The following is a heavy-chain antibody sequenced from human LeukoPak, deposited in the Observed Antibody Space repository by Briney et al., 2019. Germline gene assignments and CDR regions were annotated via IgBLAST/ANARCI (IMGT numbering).Heavy chain of an antibody. Sequence: PGGSLRLSCEGSGFTFSNYWMGWVRQAPGKGLQWVANIKTDGSEKYYVDSVKGRFTISRDNAKNSLYLQMNSLRAEDTAVYFCARGSYDFWSGYYSDYWGQGTLVTVSS. CDR2: IKTDGSEK. J-gene: IGHJ4*02. V-gene: IGHV3-7*01. D-gene: IGHD3-3*01. CDR1: GFTFSNYW. CDR3: ARGSYDFWSGYYSDY.